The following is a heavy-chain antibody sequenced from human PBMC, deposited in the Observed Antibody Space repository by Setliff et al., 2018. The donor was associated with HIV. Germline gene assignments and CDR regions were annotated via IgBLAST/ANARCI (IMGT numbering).Heavy chain of an antibody. CDR2: INPNTGDT. CDR1: GYTFTGYF. D-gene: IGHD3-9*01. Sequence: ASAKVSCKASGYTFTGYFIHWVRQAPGQGLEWMGRINPNTGDTNYAQKFQDRVTMTRDTSINTAYMELSRLRSDDTAVYYCAREYDVLTGYYISAFDIWGQGTMVTVSS. V-gene: IGHV1-2*06. CDR3: AREYDVLTGYYISAFDI. J-gene: IGHJ3*02.